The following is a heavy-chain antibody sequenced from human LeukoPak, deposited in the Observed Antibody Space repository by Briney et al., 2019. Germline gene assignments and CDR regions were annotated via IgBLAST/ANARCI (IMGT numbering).Heavy chain of an antibody. CDR1: GYTFTSYG. CDR2: IIPIFGTA. J-gene: IGHJ1*01. Sequence: SVKVSCKASGYTFTSYGISWVRQAPGQGLEWMGRIIPIFGTANYAQKFQGRVTITTDESTSTAYMELSSLRSEDTAVYYCASCTNGVCQHWGQGTLVTVSS. V-gene: IGHV1-69*05. CDR3: ASCTNGVCQH. D-gene: IGHD2-8*01.